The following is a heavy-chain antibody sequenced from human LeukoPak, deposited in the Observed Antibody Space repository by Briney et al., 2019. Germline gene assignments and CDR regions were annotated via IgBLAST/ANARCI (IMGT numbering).Heavy chain of an antibody. D-gene: IGHD3-22*01. J-gene: IGHJ6*02. CDR1: GGSISSGGYS. Sequence: PSQTLSLTCAVSGGSISSGGYSWSWIRQPPGKGLEWIGYIYHSGSTNYNPSLKSRVTISVDTSKNQFSLKLSSVTAADTAVYYCARGGKNYYDKIYYYYGMDVWGQGTTVTVSS. CDR2: IYHSGST. CDR3: ARGGKNYYDKIYYYYGMDV. V-gene: IGHV4-30-2*01.